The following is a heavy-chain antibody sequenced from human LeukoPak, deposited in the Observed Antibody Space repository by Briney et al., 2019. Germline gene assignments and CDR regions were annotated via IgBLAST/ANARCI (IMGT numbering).Heavy chain of an antibody. Sequence: PEGSLRLSCAASGFTFSSYSMNWVRQAPGKGLEWVSAISGHSGSTYYADSVKGRFTISRDNSKNTLYLQINSLRAEDTAVYYCAKVSVTPPMYYFDYWGQGTLVTVSS. V-gene: IGHV3-23*01. CDR3: AKVSVTPPMYYFDY. D-gene: IGHD2-21*02. CDR2: ISGHSGST. CDR1: GFTFSSYS. J-gene: IGHJ4*02.